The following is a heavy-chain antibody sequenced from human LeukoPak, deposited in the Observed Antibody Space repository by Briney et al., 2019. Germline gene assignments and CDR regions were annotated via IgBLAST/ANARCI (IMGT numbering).Heavy chain of an antibody. V-gene: IGHV4-34*01. CDR3: GRGSPKAWFGELGGLNWFDP. J-gene: IGHJ5*02. CDR1: GGSFSGYY. Sequence: PSETLSLTCAVYGGSFSGYYWSWIRQPPGKGLEWIGEINHSGSTNYNPSLKSRVTISVDTSKNQCSLKLSSVTAADPAVYYCGRGSPKAWFGELGGLNWFDPWGQGTLVTVSS. CDR2: INHSGST. D-gene: IGHD3-10*01.